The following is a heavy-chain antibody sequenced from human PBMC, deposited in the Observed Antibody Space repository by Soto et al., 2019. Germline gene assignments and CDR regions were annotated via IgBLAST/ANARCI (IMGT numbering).Heavy chain of an antibody. J-gene: IGHJ4*02. Sequence: QVQLQESGPGLVKPSQTLSLTCTVSGGSISSGGYYWSWIRQHPGKGLEWIGYIYYSGSTYYNPSLKSRVTISVDTSKNQFSLKLSFVTAADTAVYYCARDRSGYNLEFDYWGQGTLVTVSS. D-gene: IGHD5-12*01. CDR2: IYYSGST. CDR3: ARDRSGYNLEFDY. CDR1: GGSISSGGYY. V-gene: IGHV4-31*03.